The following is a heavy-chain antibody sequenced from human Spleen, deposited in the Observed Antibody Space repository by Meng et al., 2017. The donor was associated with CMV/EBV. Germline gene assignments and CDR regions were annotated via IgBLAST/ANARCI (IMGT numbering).Heavy chain of an antibody. V-gene: IGHV3-30*02. CDR3: ARVVIVDSSSSLNFDY. J-gene: IGHJ4*02. D-gene: IGHD6-6*01. CDR2: IRFDGSDK. Sequence: GESLKISCVVSGFTFSAYAMHWVRQAPGKGLEWVAFIRFDGSDKYYDDSVKGRFTISRDNAKNSLYLQMNSLRAEDTAVYYCARVVIVDSSSSLNFDYWGQGTLVTVSS. CDR1: GFTFSAYA.